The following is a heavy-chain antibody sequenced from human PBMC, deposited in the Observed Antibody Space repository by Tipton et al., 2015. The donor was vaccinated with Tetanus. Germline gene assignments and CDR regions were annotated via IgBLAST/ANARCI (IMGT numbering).Heavy chain of an antibody. CDR1: GGSISGYF. J-gene: IGHJ5*02. D-gene: IGHD6-6*01. Sequence: TLSLTCGVSGGSISGYFWSWIRQPPGKGLEWVSAISPSGDATFHADSVKGRLIISRDNSKNTLYLQMNSLRAEDTAVYYCARVVAARQTYTWFDPWGQGTLVTVSS. CDR3: ARVVAARQTYTWFDP. V-gene: IGHV3-23*01. CDR2: ISPSGDAT.